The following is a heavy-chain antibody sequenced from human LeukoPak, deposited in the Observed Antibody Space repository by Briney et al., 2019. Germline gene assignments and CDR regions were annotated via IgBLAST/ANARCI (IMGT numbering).Heavy chain of an antibody. Sequence: ASVKVSCKASGYTFTGYYMHWVRQAPGQGLEWMGWINPNSGGTNYAQKFQGRVTMTRDTSISTAYMELSRLRSDDTAVYYCARDKGRIAVYFGYWGQGTLVTVSS. CDR2: INPNSGGT. V-gene: IGHV1-2*02. CDR1: GYTFTGYY. CDR3: ARDKGRIAVYFGY. J-gene: IGHJ4*02. D-gene: IGHD6-19*01.